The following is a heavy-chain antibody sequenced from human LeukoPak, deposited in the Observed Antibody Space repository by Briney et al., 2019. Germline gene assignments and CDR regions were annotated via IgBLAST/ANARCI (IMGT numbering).Heavy chain of an antibody. D-gene: IGHD6-6*01. J-gene: IGHJ3*02. V-gene: IGHV3-11*01. CDR3: AKSLAARDDAFDI. CDR2: ISSSGSTI. CDR1: GFTFSDYY. Sequence: GGSLRLSCAASGFTFSDYYMSWIRQAPGKGLEWVSYISSSGSTIYYADSVKGRFTISRDNAKNSLYLQMNSLRAEDTAVYYCAKSLAARDDAFDIWGQGTMVTVSS.